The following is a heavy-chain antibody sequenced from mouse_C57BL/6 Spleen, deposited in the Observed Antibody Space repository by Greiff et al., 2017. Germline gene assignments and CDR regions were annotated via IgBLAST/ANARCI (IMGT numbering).Heavy chain of an antibody. Sequence: QVQLQQPGAELVKPGASVKLSCKASGYTFTSYWMHWLKQRPGQGLVGIGMIHPNSGSTNYNEKFKSKATLTVDKSSSTAYMQRSSLTSEASAVXYCARGTTALGYWGQGTTLTVAS. V-gene: IGHV1-64*01. CDR3: ARGTTALGY. CDR1: GYTFTSYW. J-gene: IGHJ2*01. D-gene: IGHD1-2*01. CDR2: IHPNSGST.